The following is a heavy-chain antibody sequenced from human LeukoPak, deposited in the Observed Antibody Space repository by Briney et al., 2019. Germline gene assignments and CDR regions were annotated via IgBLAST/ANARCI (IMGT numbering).Heavy chain of an antibody. CDR1: GFTFSSYA. CDR3: AKDEDGIAVALLFDY. J-gene: IGHJ4*02. D-gene: IGHD6-19*01. V-gene: IGHV3-23*01. CDR2: ISGSGGST. Sequence: PGGSLRLTCAASGFTFSSYAMSWVRQAPGKGLEWVSAISGSGGSTYYADSVKGRFTISRDNSKNTLYLQMNSLRAEDTAVYYCAKDEDGIAVALLFDYWGQGTLVTVSS.